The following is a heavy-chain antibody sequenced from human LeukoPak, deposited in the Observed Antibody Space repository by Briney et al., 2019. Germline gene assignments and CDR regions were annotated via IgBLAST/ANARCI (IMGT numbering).Heavy chain of an antibody. CDR2: MYHSGGT. CDR3: ARSAYYYDSSFDY. D-gene: IGHD3-22*01. Sequence: SETLSLTCAVSGHSISSGYYWGWIRQPPGEGLEWIGTMYHSGGTYYNPSLKSRVTISVDTSKNQFSLKLDSVTAADTAVYYCARSAYYYDSSFDYWGQGTLVTVSS. V-gene: IGHV4-38-2*01. J-gene: IGHJ4*02. CDR1: GHSISSGYY.